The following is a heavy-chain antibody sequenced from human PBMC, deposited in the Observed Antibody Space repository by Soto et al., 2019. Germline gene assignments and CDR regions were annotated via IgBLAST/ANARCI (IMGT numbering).Heavy chain of an antibody. Sequence: QVQLVQSGAEVKKPGSSVKVSCKASGGTFSSYAISWVRQAPGQGLELMGGIIPIFGTANYAQKFQGRVTITADKSTSTAYMEMSSLRSEDTAVYYCARDCGGSCSLYYYYGMDVWGQGTTVTVSS. CDR2: IIPIFGTA. J-gene: IGHJ6*02. V-gene: IGHV1-69*06. CDR3: ARDCGGSCSLYYYYGMDV. D-gene: IGHD2-15*01. CDR1: GGTFSSYA.